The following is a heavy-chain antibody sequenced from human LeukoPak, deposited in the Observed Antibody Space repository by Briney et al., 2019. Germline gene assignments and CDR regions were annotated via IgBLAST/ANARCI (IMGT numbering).Heavy chain of an antibody. V-gene: IGHV3-30-3*01. CDR3: AREEDGFTYYGILTGSLSPIPIEY. Sequence: PGGSLRLSCAASGFTFSSHAMHWVRQAPGKGLGWVAVVSYDGSNKYYADSVKGRFTISRDNSKNTLYMQMNRLRAEDTAVYYCAREEDGFTYYGILTGSLSPIPIEYWGQGALVTVAT. J-gene: IGHJ4*02. D-gene: IGHD3-9*01. CDR1: GFTFSSHA. CDR2: VSYDGSNK.